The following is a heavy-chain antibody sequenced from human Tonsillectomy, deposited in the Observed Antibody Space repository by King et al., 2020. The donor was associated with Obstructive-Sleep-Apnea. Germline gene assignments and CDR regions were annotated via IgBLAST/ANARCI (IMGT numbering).Heavy chain of an antibody. CDR2: IDTSDAFT. D-gene: IGHD2-2*01. Sequence: QLVQSGAEVKKPGESLRISCKGSGYSFTSYWISWVCQMPGKGLEGMGGIDTSDAFTNYSPSFQGHVTIPADKSISTAYLQWGSLKASDTAMYYCANLQRYCSSTSCSYGMDVWGQGTTVTVSS. V-gene: IGHV5-10-1*01. CDR3: ANLQRYCSSTSCSYGMDV. CDR1: GYSFTSYW. J-gene: IGHJ6*02.